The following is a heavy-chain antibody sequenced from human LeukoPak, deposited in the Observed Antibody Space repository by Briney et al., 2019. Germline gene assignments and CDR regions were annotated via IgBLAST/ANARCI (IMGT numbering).Heavy chain of an antibody. V-gene: IGHV1-46*01. Sequence: ASVKVSCKASGYTLTSYYLHWVRQAPGQGLEWMAIINPGGGSTSHAQKFQGRVTMTRDTSASTVYMELSSLRSEDTAVYYCASVYKHGMDVWGQGTTVTVSS. CDR3: ASVYKHGMDV. D-gene: IGHD5-24*01. CDR2: INPGGGST. J-gene: IGHJ6*02. CDR1: GYTLTSYY.